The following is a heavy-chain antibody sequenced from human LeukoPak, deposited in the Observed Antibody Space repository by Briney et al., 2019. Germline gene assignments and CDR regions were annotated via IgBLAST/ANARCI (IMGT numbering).Heavy chain of an antibody. CDR2: ISSSSSYI. V-gene: IGHV3-21*01. D-gene: IGHD6-13*01. J-gene: IGHJ4*02. Sequence: PGGSLRLSCAASGFTFSSYEMTWVRQAPGKGLEWVSSISSSSSYIYYADSVKGRFTISRDNAKNSLYLQMNSLRAEDTAVYYCAISLRQQLNYWGQGTLVTVSS. CDR1: GFTFSSYE. CDR3: AISLRQQLNY.